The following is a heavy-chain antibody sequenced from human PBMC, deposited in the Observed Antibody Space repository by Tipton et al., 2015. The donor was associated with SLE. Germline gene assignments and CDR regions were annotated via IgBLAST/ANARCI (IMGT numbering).Heavy chain of an antibody. Sequence: SLRLSCAASGFTFSSYAMSWVRQAPGKGPEWVSGVIGRGRETFYADSVKGRFTMSRDNSKNTLQLQMNNLRVEDTAVYYCAKDLTVTGINHFDYWGQGTLVTVSS. D-gene: IGHD4-11*01. CDR3: AKDLTVTGINHFDY. V-gene: IGHV3-23*01. CDR1: GFTFSSYA. CDR2: VIGRGRET. J-gene: IGHJ4*02.